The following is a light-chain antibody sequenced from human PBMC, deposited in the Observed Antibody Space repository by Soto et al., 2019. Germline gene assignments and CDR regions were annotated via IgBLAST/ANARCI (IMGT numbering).Light chain of an antibody. CDR3: ATWYASLSANII. J-gene: IGLJ7*01. V-gene: IGLV1-47*02. CDR1: SSNIGGNY. Sequence: QSVLTQPPSTSGTPGQRVTIPCFGSSSNIGGNYVFWYQHLPGTAPKLLIFSNNQRPSGVPDRFSGSKSGASASLAISGLRAEDEADYYCATWYASLSANIIFGGGTQLTVL. CDR2: SNN.